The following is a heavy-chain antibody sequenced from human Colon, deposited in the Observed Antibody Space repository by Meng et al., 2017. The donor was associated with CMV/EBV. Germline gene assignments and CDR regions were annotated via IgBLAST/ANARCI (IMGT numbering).Heavy chain of an antibody. J-gene: IGHJ4*02. D-gene: IGHD1-26*01. Sequence: GESLKISCAASGFIFSSYWMSWVRQAPGKGLEWVANIKQDGSEKYYVDSVKGRFTISRDNAKNSLFLQMDSLRAEDTAVFFCARVGVNKPFDYWGQGTLVTVSS. CDR1: GFIFSSYW. CDR2: IKQDGSEK. CDR3: ARVGVNKPFDY. V-gene: IGHV3-7*01.